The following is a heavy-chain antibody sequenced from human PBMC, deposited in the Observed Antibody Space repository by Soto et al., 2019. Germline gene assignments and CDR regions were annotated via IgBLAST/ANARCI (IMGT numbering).Heavy chain of an antibody. Sequence: GGSLRLSCAASGFTFSSYSMNWVRQAPGKGLEWVSSISSSSSYIYYADSVKGRFTISRDNAKNSLYLQMNSLRAEDTAVYYCASLRDDRYSGSYYYFDYWGQGTLVTVSS. D-gene: IGHD1-26*01. V-gene: IGHV3-21*01. CDR3: ASLRDDRYSGSYYYFDY. CDR1: GFTFSSYS. CDR2: ISSSSSYI. J-gene: IGHJ4*02.